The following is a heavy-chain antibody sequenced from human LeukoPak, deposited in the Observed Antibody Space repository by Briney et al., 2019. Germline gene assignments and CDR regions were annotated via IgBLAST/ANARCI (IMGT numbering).Heavy chain of an antibody. D-gene: IGHD3-9*01. V-gene: IGHV4-39*02. Sequence: SETLSLTCTVSGGSISSSSYYWGWIRQPPGKGLEWIGSIYNSGSTYYNPSLKSRVTISVDTSKNQFSLKLSSVTAADTAVYYCAREHRSYDILTGLKDYYYYYYMDVWGKGTTVTVSS. CDR1: GGSISSSSYY. J-gene: IGHJ6*03. CDR2: IYNSGST. CDR3: AREHRSYDILTGLKDYYYYYYMDV.